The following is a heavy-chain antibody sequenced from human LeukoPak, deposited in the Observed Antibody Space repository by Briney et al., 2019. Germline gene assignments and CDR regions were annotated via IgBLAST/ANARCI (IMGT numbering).Heavy chain of an antibody. CDR3: ARDFLPDYYYYYGMDV. CDR1: GSSGTTNY. Sequence: GGSLRLSCAASGSSGTTNYMSWVRQAPGKGLEWVSYISSSSSTIYYADSVKGRFTISRDNAKSSLYLQMNSLRAEDTAVYYCARDFLPDYYYYYGMDVWGQGTTVTVSS. V-gene: IGHV3-48*01. J-gene: IGHJ6*02. CDR2: ISSSSSTI.